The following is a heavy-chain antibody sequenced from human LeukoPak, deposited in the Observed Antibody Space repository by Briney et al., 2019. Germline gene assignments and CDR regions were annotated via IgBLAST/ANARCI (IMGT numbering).Heavy chain of an antibody. Sequence: ASVKVSCKASGYTFTSYYMHWVRQAPGQGLEWMGIINPSGGSTSYAQKFQGRVTMTRDTSTSTVYMELSSLRSEDTAVYYCAREGGLYCSSTSCYYYWGHGTLVTVSS. CDR3: AREGGLYCSSTSCYYY. D-gene: IGHD2-2*01. CDR1: GYTFTSYY. CDR2: INPSGGST. J-gene: IGHJ4*01. V-gene: IGHV1-46*01.